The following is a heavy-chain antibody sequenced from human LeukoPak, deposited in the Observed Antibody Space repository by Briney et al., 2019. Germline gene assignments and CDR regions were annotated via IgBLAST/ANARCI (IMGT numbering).Heavy chain of an antibody. J-gene: IGHJ4*02. CDR3: ARLSYSSGRRGLDY. CDR1: GGSFSGYY. V-gene: IGHV4-34*01. CDR2: INHSGST. D-gene: IGHD6-19*01. Sequence: SETLSLTCAVYGGSFSGYYWSWIRQPPGKGLEWIGEINHSGSTNYNPSLKSRVTISVDTSKNQFSLKLSSVTAADTAVYYCARLSYSSGRRGLDYWGQGTLVTVSS.